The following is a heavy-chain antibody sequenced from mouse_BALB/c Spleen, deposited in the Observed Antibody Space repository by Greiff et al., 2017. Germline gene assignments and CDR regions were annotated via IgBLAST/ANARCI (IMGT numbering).Heavy chain of an antibody. CDR2: ISNGGGST. V-gene: IGHV5-12-2*01. Sequence: EVKLQESGGGLVQPGGSLKLSCAASGFTFSSYTMSWVRQTPEKRLEWVAYISNGGGSTYYPDTVKGRFTISRDNAKNTLYLQMSSLKSEDTAMYYCARQGGNYAMDYWGQGTSVTVSS. CDR3: ARQGGNYAMDY. J-gene: IGHJ4*01. CDR1: GFTFSSYT. D-gene: IGHD2-14*01.